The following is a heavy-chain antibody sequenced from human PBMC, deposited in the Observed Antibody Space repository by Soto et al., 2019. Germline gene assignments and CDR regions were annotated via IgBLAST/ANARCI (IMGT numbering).Heavy chain of an antibody. Sequence: ASVKVSCKASGYTFTSYYMHWVRQAPGQGLEWMGIINPSGGSTSYAQKFQGRVTMTMDTSTSTVYMDLRSLTSEDTAVYYCARVHCGGDCRPGEWFYYYGMDVWGQGTMVTVSS. D-gene: IGHD2-21*01. CDR1: GYTFTSYY. CDR3: ARVHCGGDCRPGEWFYYYGMDV. J-gene: IGHJ6*02. CDR2: INPSGGST. V-gene: IGHV1-46*01.